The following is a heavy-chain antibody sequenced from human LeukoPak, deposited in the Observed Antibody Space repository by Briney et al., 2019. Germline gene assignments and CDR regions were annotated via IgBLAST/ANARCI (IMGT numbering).Heavy chain of an antibody. V-gene: IGHV1-2*02. J-gene: IGHJ6*02. CDR2: INPNSGGT. CDR1: GYTFTGYY. Sequence: GASVKVSCKASGYTFTGYYMHWVRQAPGQGLEWMGWINPNSGGTNYAQKFQGRVTMTRDTSISTAYMELSRLRSDDTAVYYCARVIPYDSSPEGYYYYGMDVWGQGTTVTVSS. CDR3: ARVIPYDSSPEGYYYYGMDV. D-gene: IGHD3-22*01.